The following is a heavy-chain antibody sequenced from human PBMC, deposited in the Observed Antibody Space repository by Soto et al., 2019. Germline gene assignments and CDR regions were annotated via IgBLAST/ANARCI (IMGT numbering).Heavy chain of an antibody. CDR2: IRSKANSYTT. CDR1: GFSFSDST. J-gene: IGHJ4*02. CDR3: TSFSHAVAGTENFDY. V-gene: IGHV3-73*01. D-gene: IGHD6-19*01. Sequence: ESGGGLVQPGGSLKLSCATSGFSFSDSTIHWVRRASGKGLEWVGRIRSKANSYTTEYAASVKGKFTISRDDTKNTAYLQMNSLKTEDTAVYFCTSFSHAVAGTENFDYWGQGTLVTVSS.